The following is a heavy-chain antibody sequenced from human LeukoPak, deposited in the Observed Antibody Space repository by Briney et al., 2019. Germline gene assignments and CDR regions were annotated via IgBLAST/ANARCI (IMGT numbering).Heavy chain of an antibody. J-gene: IGHJ4*02. CDR1: GYTFTGYY. V-gene: IGHV1-2*02. CDR2: INPNSGGT. D-gene: IGHD6-13*01. CDR3: ARDLDGIAAAGTDY. Sequence: GASVKVSCKASGYTFTGYYMHWVRQAPGQGLEWMGWINPNSGGTNYAQKFRGRVTMTRDTSISTAYMELSRLRSDDTAVYYCARDLDGIAAAGTDYWGQGTLVTVSS.